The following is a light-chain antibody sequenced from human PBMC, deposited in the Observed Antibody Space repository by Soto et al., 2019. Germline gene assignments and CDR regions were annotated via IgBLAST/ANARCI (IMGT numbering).Light chain of an antibody. V-gene: IGKV1-17*01. CDR1: QGIGGD. J-gene: IGKJ1*01. Sequence: DIQMTQSPSSLSASVGDRVTITCRASQGIGGDAGWYQQKPGKPPKRLIYAKSTLQSGIPSRFSGGGFGTEFTLTISSLQPEDFATYYCVQHNSYPRTFGQGPRVEMK. CDR3: VQHNSYPRT. CDR2: AKS.